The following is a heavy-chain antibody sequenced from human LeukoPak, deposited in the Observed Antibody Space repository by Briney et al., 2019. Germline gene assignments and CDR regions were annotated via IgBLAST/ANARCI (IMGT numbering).Heavy chain of an antibody. V-gene: IGHV3-11*01. CDR2: ISSSGSTK. D-gene: IGHD3-10*01. CDR3: ASEILWFGESTYDY. J-gene: IGHJ4*02. Sequence: GGSLRLSCAASGFTFSDNYMSWIRQAPGKGLEWVSYISSSGSTKYYADSVKGRFTISRDNAKNSVYLQMNSLRAEDTAVYYCASEILWFGESTYDYWGQGTLVTVSS. CDR1: GFTFSDNY.